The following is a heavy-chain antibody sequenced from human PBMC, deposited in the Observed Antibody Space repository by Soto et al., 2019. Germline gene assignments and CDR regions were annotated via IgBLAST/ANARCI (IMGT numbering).Heavy chain of an antibody. D-gene: IGHD4-17*01. Sequence: GGSLRLSCAASGFTFSSYAMHWVRQAPGKGLEWVAVISYDGSNKYYADSVKGRFTISRDNSKNTLYLQMNSLRAEDTAVYYCARTYGDESFDYWGQGTLVTVS. CDR1: GFTFSSYA. CDR2: ISYDGSNK. V-gene: IGHV3-30-3*01. CDR3: ARTYGDESFDY. J-gene: IGHJ4*02.